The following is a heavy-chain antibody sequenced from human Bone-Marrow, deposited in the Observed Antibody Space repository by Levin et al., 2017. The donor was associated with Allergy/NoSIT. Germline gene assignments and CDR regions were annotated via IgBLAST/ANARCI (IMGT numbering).Heavy chain of an antibody. CDR3: ATTAFDY. CDR1: GYIFVNYA. V-gene: IGHV1-3*04. Sequence: ASVKVSCKTSGYIFVNYAMHWVRQAPGKGLEWVGWINTTNSDTRYSQKLQGRLTLTRDTSASTAFLDLRDLTSADAAVYYCATTAFDYWGQGTLVTVSS. J-gene: IGHJ4*02. CDR2: INTTNSDT.